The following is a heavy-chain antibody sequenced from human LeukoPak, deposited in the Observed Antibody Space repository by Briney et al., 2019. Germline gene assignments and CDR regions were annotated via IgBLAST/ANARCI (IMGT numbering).Heavy chain of an antibody. CDR2: TSYDGSDK. V-gene: IGHV3-30*18. D-gene: IGHD3-22*01. CDR3: AKGEDYYDSSGYGDY. Sequence: QPGGSLRLSCAASGFTFSSYGMHCVRQAPGKGLEWVAVTSYDGSDKYYADSVKGRFTISRDNSKNTLYLQMNSLRAEDTAVYYCAKGEDYYDSSGYGDYWGQGTLVTVSS. CDR1: GFTFSSYG. J-gene: IGHJ4*02.